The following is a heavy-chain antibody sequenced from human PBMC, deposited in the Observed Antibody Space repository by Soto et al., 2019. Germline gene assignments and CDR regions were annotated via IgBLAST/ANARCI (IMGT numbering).Heavy chain of an antibody. CDR1: GFTFTSSA. Sequence: SVKVSCKASGFTFTSSAVQWVRQARGQRLEWIGWIVVGSGNTNYAQKFQERVTITRDMSTSTAYMELSSLRSEGTDVYYCAAVTYYDFWSGFYGMDVWGQGTTVTVSS. D-gene: IGHD3-3*01. J-gene: IGHJ6*02. CDR3: AAVTYYDFWSGFYGMDV. V-gene: IGHV1-58*01. CDR2: IVVGSGNT.